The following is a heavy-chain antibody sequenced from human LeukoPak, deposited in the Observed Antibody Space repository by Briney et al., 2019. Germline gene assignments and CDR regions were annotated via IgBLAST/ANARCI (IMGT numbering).Heavy chain of an antibody. V-gene: IGHV4-38-2*02. CDR2: IYHSGST. CDR1: GYSISSGYY. CDR3: ARDSGPYGSGSYRTNWFDP. J-gene: IGHJ5*02. D-gene: IGHD3-10*01. Sequence: SETLSLTCTVSGYSISSGYYWGWIRQPPGKGLEWIGSIYHSGSTYYNPSLKSRVTISVDTSKNQFSLKLSSVTAADTAVYYCARDSGPYGSGSYRTNWFDPWGQGTLVTVSS.